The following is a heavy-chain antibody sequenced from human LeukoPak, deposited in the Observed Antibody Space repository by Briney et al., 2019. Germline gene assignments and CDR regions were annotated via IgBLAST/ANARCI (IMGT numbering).Heavy chain of an antibody. CDR1: GGTFSSYA. Sequence: ASVKVSCKASGGTFSSYAISWVRQAPGQGLEWMGGIIPIFGTANYAQKFQGRVTITADESTSTAYMELSSLRSEDTAVYYCARVSRYYYDSSGYPHWGQGTLVTVSS. CDR2: IIPIFGTA. CDR3: ARVSRYYYDSSGYPH. V-gene: IGHV1-69*13. J-gene: IGHJ4*02. D-gene: IGHD3-22*01.